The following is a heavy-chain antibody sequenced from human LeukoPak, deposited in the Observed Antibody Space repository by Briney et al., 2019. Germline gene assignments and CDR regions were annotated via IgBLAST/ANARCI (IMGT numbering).Heavy chain of an antibody. D-gene: IGHD2-15*01. CDR2: IYGST. V-gene: IGHV4-59*12. CDR3: ATSTHCRGVSSFHYYSMDV. J-gene: IGHJ6*03. Sequence: SETLSLTCTVSGAFISSYYSSWIRQSPGKGLEWVGYIYGSTNLNPSLKSRVTMSVDTSKNQVSLRLSSVTAADTAVYYCATSTHCRGVSSFHYYSMDVWGKGTTVTVSS. CDR1: GAFISSYY.